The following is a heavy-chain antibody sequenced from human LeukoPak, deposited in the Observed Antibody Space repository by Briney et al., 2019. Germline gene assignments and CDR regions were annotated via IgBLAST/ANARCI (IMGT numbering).Heavy chain of an antibody. CDR2: IRFDASNK. D-gene: IGHD3-3*01. J-gene: IGHJ4*02. Sequence: PGRSLRLSCAASGFNLSTYGMHWVRQAPGKGLEWVAVIRFDASNKYYADSVRGRFTISRDNSKNTLYLQMNSLRADDTAVYYCANFWYFWSGIPTPFEDYWGQGTLVTFSS. CDR1: GFNLSTYG. V-gene: IGHV3-33*06. CDR3: ANFWYFWSGIPTPFEDY.